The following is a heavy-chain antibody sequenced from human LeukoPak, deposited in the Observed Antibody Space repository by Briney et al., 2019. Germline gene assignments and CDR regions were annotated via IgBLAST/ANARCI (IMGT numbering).Heavy chain of an antibody. V-gene: IGHV3-33*01. J-gene: IGHJ4*02. CDR3: ARVHSSSWAYFDN. D-gene: IGHD6-13*01. CDR1: GFTFSSYD. Sequence: ERCLRLSCAASGFTFSSYDMHWVRQAPAKGLEWVAVIWYDGSSKYYADSVKGRFTISRDNSKNTLYLQMDSLRAEDTAVYYCARVHSSSWAYFDNWGQGTLVTVSS. CDR2: IWYDGSSK.